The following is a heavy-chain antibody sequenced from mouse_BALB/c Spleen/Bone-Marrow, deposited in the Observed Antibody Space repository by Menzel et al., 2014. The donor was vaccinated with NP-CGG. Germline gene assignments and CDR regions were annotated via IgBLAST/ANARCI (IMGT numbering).Heavy chain of an antibody. D-gene: IGHD4-1*02. J-gene: IGHJ2*01. CDR1: GFTFSTYA. Sequence: EVHQVESGGGLVKPGGSLKLSCAASGFTFSTYAMSWVRQTPEKRLEWVASISNGGSTYYQDSVKGRFTISRDNARNILYLQMSSLRSEDTAMYYCARAPQLLYYFDYWGQGTTLTVSS. CDR3: ARAPQLLYYFDY. V-gene: IGHV5-6-5*01. CDR2: ISNGGST.